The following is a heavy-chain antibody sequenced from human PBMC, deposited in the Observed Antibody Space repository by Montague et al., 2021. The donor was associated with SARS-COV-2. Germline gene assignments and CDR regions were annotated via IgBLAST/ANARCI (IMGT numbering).Heavy chain of an antibody. CDR1: GDSVSTNSGT. CDR2: AYYRSEWYS. Sequence: CAISGDSVSTNSGTWNWVRLSPSRGLEWLGRAYYRSEWYSDYSVSVKSRISINPDTSKNQFSLQLNSVTPEDTAVYYCARAERGSCGDGNCYQYFFNYWGQGTLVTDSS. J-gene: IGHJ4*02. V-gene: IGHV6-1*01. D-gene: IGHD2-15*01. CDR3: ARAERGSCGDGNCYQYFFNY.